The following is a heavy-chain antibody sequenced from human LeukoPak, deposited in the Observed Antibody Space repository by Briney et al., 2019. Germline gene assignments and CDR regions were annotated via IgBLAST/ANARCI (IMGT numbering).Heavy chain of an antibody. J-gene: IGHJ4*02. CDR2: IYSGGKT. CDR1: GFTISSNY. V-gene: IGHV3-53*01. CDR3: ARATHDFGDYNDY. D-gene: IGHD4-17*01. Sequence: PGGSLRLSCAASGFTISSNYMSWVRQAPGKGLEWVSIIYSGGKTFYADSVKGRFTISRDNSKNTLYLQMNSLRPEDTAVYYCARATHDFGDYNDYWGQGTLVTVSS.